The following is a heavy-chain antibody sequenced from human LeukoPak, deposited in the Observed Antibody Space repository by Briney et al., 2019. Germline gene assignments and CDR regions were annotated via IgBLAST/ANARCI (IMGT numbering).Heavy chain of an antibody. CDR2: IYYSGST. J-gene: IGHJ2*01. V-gene: IGHV4-31*03. Sequence: SETLSLTCTVSGGSISSGGYYWSWIRQHPGKGLEWIGYIYYSGSTYYSPSLKSRVAISVDTSKNQSSLKLSSVTAADTAVYYCARENYYNSRGHTLRYFDLWGRGTLVTVSS. D-gene: IGHD3-22*01. CDR1: GGSISSGGYY. CDR3: ARENYYNSRGHTLRYFDL.